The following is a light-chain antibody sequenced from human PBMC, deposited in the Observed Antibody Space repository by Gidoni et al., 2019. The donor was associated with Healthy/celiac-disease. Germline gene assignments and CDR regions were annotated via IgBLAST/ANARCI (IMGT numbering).Light chain of an antibody. CDR2: AAS. CDR3: QQSYSTPPT. CDR1: QSISSY. J-gene: IGKJ2*01. V-gene: IGKV1-39*01. Sequence: IQMNQFPSSLSASVGDRVTITCRGSQSISSYLNWYQQKPGKAPKLLIYAASSLQSGVPSRFSGSGSGTDFTLTISSLQPEDFATYYCQQSYSTPPTFGQGTKLEIK.